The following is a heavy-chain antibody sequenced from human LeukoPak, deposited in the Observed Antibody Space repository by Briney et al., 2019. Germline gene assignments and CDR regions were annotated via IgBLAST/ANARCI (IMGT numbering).Heavy chain of an antibody. Sequence: PGGSLRLSCAASGFTFSSYEMNWVRQAPGKGLEWVSGISWNSGSIGYADSVKGRFTISRDNAKNSLYLQMNSLRAEDTALYYCAKGGSGYYYGDFDYWGQGTLVTVSS. CDR1: GFTFSSYE. CDR2: ISWNSGSI. J-gene: IGHJ4*02. D-gene: IGHD3-22*01. CDR3: AKGGSGYYYGDFDY. V-gene: IGHV3-9*01.